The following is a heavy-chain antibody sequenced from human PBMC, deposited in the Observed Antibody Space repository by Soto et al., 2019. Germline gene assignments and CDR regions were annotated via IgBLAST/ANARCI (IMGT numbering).Heavy chain of an antibody. CDR3: ARERSRHITFFVVVTSQYYYGMAV. CDR1: GYTFTSYA. J-gene: IGHJ6*02. V-gene: IGHV1-3*01. CDR2: INAGNGNT. D-gene: IGHD3-3*01. Sequence: QVQLVQSGAEVKKPGASVKVSCKASGYTFTSYAMHWVRQAPGQRLEWMGWINAGNGNTKYSQKLQVRITITRDTSASTAYMELSSLRSEDTAVYYCARERSRHITFFVVVTSQYYYGMAVWGQGTTVTVSS.